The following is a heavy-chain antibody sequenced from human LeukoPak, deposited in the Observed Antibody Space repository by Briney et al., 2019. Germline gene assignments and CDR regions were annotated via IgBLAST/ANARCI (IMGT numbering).Heavy chain of an antibody. J-gene: IGHJ4*02. Sequence: GGSLRLSCAASGFTVSSTYMSWVRQAPGKGLEWVSVIYSGGSTYYADSVKGRFTISRDNSKNTFYLQMNSLRAEDTAVYYCARANWGHPMYYFDYWGQGTLVTVSS. CDR2: IYSGGST. CDR1: GFTVSSTY. D-gene: IGHD7-27*01. V-gene: IGHV3-53*01. CDR3: ARANWGHPMYYFDY.